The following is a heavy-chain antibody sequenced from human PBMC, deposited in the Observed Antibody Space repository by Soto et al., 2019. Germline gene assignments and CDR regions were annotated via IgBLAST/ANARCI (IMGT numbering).Heavy chain of an antibody. J-gene: IGHJ4*02. V-gene: IGHV5-51*01. CDR2: IYPGDSDT. CDR1: GYSFTIYL. Sequence: GASLKISCKGSGYSFTIYLIGWVRQMPGKGLEWMGIIYPGDSDTRYSPSFQGQVTISADKSISTAYLQWSSLKASDTAMYYCARNIAARPGPFDYWGQGTLVTVSS. D-gene: IGHD6-6*01. CDR3: ARNIAARPGPFDY.